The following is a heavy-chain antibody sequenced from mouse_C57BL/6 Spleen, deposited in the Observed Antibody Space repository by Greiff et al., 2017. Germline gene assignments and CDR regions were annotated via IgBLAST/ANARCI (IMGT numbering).Heavy chain of an antibody. Sequence: VQLQQSGPELVKPGASVKISCRASGYAFSSSWMNWVKQRPGKGLEWIGRIYPGDGDTNYNGKFKGKATLTADKSSSTAYMQLSSLTSEDSAVYFCAGYFDVWGTGTTVTVSS. J-gene: IGHJ1*03. V-gene: IGHV1-82*01. CDR1: GYAFSSSW. CDR3: AGYFDV. CDR2: IYPGDGDT.